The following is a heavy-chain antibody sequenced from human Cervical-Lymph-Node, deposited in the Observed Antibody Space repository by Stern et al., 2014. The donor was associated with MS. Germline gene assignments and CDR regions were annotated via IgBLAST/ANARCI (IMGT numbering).Heavy chain of an antibody. J-gene: IGHJ4*02. CDR3: ARGPPGITSFDY. D-gene: IGHD3-16*01. V-gene: IGHV4-34*01. CDR2: INHSGST. CDR1: GGSFSGYY. Sequence: QVQLQQWGAGLLKPSETLSLTCAVYGGSFSGYYWSWIRQPPGKGLEWIGEINHSGSTNYNPALQSRDTISVDTSKKQFSLKHSSWTAADTAVYYCARGPPGITSFDYWGQGTLVTVSS.